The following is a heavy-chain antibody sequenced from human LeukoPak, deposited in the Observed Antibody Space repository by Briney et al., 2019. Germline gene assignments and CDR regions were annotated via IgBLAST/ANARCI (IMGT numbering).Heavy chain of an antibody. CDR1: GYTFTSYD. Sequence: ASVKVSCKASGYTFTSYDINWVRQATGQGLEWMGWMNPNSGNTGYAQKFQGRVTMTRNTSISTAYMELSSLRSEDTAVYYCARGQGIQLWWSSNYYYMDVWGKGTTVTISS. J-gene: IGHJ6*03. CDR2: MNPNSGNT. V-gene: IGHV1-8*01. D-gene: IGHD5-18*01. CDR3: ARGQGIQLWWSSNYYYMDV.